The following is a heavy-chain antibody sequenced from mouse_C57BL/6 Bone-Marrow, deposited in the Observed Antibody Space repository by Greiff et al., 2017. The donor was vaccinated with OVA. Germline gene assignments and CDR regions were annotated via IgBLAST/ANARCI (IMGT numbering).Heavy chain of an antibody. Sequence: VQLQQSGPELVKPGASVKISCKASGYSFTGYYMNWVKQSPEKSLEWIGEINPSTGGTTYNQKFKAKATLTVDKSSSTAYMQLKSLTSEDTAVDYCAQITTVAPYFDVWGKGTTVTVSS. J-gene: IGHJ1*03. CDR3: AQITTVAPYFDV. V-gene: IGHV1-42*01. D-gene: IGHD1-1*01. CDR1: GYSFTGYY. CDR2: INPSTGGT.